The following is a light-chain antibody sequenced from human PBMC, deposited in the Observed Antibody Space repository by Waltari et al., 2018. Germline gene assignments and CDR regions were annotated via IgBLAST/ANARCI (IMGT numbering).Light chain of an antibody. CDR2: GAS. J-gene: IGKJ3*01. V-gene: IGKV3-20*01. CDR3: QQYSSSPLT. Sequence: EIVLTQSPGTLSLSPGERATLSCRASQSVNNYLAWFQQKPGQAPRLLLHGASSRATGIPDRISGSGSGTDFTLTISGLEPQDFAVYYCQQYSSSPLTFGPGTKVDIK. CDR1: QSVNNY.